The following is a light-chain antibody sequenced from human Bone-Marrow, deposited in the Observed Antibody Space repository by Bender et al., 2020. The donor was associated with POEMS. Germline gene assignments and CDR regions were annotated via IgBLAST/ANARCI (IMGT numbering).Light chain of an antibody. CDR2: DVT. V-gene: IGLV2-11*01. Sequence: QSALTQPRSVSGSPGQSVTISCTGTSSDVGDYNYVSWYQHYPGKAPRLMIYDVTKRPSGVPDRFSASKSGNTASLTISGRQAADEADYDCCSYVGNYTIFGGGTKLTVL. CDR3: CSYVGNYTI. J-gene: IGLJ2*01. CDR1: SSDVGDYNY.